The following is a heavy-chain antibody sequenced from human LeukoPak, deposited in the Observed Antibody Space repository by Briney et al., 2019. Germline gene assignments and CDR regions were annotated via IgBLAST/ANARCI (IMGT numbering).Heavy chain of an antibody. J-gene: IGHJ3*02. D-gene: IGHD2-21*01. V-gene: IGHV3-74*01. CDR3: ATGPYSAFEM. CDR1: GFTFTDFW. CDR2: VKGDEIST. Sequence: GGSLRLSCAASGFTFTDFWMHWVRQAPGGGLVWVSRVKGDEISTLYADSVKGRFTISRDNAKNTLYLQMNSVRADDTALYYCATGPYSAFEMWGQGTMVTVSS.